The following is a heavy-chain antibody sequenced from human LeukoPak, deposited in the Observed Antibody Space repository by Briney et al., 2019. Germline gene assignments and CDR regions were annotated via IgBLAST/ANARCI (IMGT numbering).Heavy chain of an antibody. CDR2: ISGSGGST. CDR1: GFTFSSYA. D-gene: IGHD3-10*01. Sequence: PGGSLRLSCAASGFTFSSYAMSWVRQAPGKGLEWVSAISGSGGSTYYADSVKGRFTISRDNSKNTLYLQMNSLRAEDTAVYYCAKVPWSLRGERYYYGSGLAEYYFDYWGQGTLVTVSS. V-gene: IGHV3-23*01. CDR3: AKVPWSLRGERYYYGSGLAEYYFDY. J-gene: IGHJ4*02.